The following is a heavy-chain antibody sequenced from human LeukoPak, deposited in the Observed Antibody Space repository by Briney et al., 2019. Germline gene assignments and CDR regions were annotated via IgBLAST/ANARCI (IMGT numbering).Heavy chain of an antibody. CDR1: GGSISSSSYY. V-gene: IGHV4-39*01. CDR2: VYYSGST. J-gene: IGHJ3*02. D-gene: IGHD2-21*01. Sequence: SETLSLTCTVSGGSISSSSYYWGWIRQPPGKGLEWIGSVYYSGSTYCNPSLNSRVTMSVDTSRNQFSLKLSSVTAADTAVYYCARHFARAFDIWGQVTMVTVSS. CDR3: ARHFARAFDI.